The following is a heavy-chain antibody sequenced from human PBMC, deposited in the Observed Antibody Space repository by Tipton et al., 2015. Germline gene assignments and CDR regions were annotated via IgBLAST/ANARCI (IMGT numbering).Heavy chain of an antibody. Sequence: QLVQSGPEVKKPGASVKVSCKASGYTFTSYGISWVRQAPGQGLEWMGWISAYNGNTNYPQKLQGRVTMTTDTSTSTAYMELRSLRSDDTAVYYCARVPPSDIVLMVYALDFDYWGQGTLVTVSS. CDR3: ARVPPSDIVLMVYALDFDY. CDR1: GYTFTSYG. CDR2: ISAYNGNT. V-gene: IGHV1-18*01. J-gene: IGHJ4*02. D-gene: IGHD2-8*01.